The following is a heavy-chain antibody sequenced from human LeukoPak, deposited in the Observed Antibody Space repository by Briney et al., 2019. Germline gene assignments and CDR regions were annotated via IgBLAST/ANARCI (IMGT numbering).Heavy chain of an antibody. D-gene: IGHD1-26*01. Sequence: SVKVSCKASGYTFTSYYMHWVRQAPGQGLEWMGGIIPIFGTANYAQKFQGRVTITADESTSTAYMELSSLRSEDTAVYYCARDSSEGGSLDWGQGTLVTVSS. CDR1: GYTFTSYY. V-gene: IGHV1-69*13. CDR3: ARDSSEGGSLD. J-gene: IGHJ4*02. CDR2: IIPIFGTA.